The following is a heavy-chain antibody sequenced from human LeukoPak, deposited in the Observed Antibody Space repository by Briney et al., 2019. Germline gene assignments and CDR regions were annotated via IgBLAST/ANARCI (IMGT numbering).Heavy chain of an antibody. CDR2: INPNSGGT. V-gene: IGHV1-2*02. Sequence: ASVKVSCKAPQYTFTGYYMHWVRQAPGQGLEWMGLINPNSGGTKYAQKFQGRLTMTRDTSISTAYMELSSLRSDDTAVYFCARGYASGWIRELDYWGQGTLVTVSS. D-gene: IGHD6-19*01. CDR1: QYTFTGYY. J-gene: IGHJ4*02. CDR3: ARGYASGWIRELDY.